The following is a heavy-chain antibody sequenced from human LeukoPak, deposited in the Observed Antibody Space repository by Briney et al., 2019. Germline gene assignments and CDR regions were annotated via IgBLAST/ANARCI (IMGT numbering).Heavy chain of an antibody. J-gene: IGHJ4*02. CDR2: IYYSGST. D-gene: IGHD3-10*01. V-gene: IGHV4-31*03. CDR3: ARARSATIDY. CDR1: GGSISSGGYY. Sequence: SETLSLTCTVSGGSISSGGYYWSWIRQHPGKGLEWIGYIYYSGSTYYNLSLKSRVTISVDTSKNQFSLKLSSVTAADTAVYYCARARSATIDYWGQGALVTVSS.